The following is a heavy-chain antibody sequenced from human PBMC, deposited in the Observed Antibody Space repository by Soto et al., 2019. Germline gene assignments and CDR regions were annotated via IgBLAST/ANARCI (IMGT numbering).Heavy chain of an antibody. D-gene: IGHD1-26*01. CDR1: GFSFSNYA. J-gene: IGHJ4*02. Sequence: EVQLLESGGGLVRPGGSLRLSCAASGFSFSNYAMNWVRQAPGKGLEWVSAISGSGGSTYYADSVKGRFTISRDNSKNTLYLQMNSLRAEDTAVYYCAKANLRLGGSYGGDYFDYWGQGTLVTVSS. CDR2: ISGSGGST. V-gene: IGHV3-23*01. CDR3: AKANLRLGGSYGGDYFDY.